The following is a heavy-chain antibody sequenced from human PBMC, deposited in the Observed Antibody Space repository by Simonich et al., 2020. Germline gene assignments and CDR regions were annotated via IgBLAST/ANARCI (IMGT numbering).Heavy chain of an antibody. J-gene: IGHJ3*02. Sequence: QVQLVQSGAEVKKPGASVKVSCKAAGYTLTGYYMHWVRQASGQGLEWRGWINPTSGGTNSAQKFQGRVTMTRDTSISTAYRELSRLRSDDTAVYYCARGPRWTGDDAFDIWGQGTMVTVSS. D-gene: IGHD7-27*01. CDR3: ARGPRWTGDDAFDI. CDR1: GYTLTGYY. V-gene: IGHV1-2*02. CDR2: INPTSGGT.